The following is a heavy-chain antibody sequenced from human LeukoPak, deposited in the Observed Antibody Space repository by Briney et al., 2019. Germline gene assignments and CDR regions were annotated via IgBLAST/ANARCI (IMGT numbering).Heavy chain of an antibody. CDR2: IYYSGST. Sequence: SETLSLTCTVSGGSISSYYWSWIRQHPAKGLQWIGYIYYSGSTNYNPSLKSRVTISVDTSKNQFSLKLSSVTAADTDVYYCARDIVVVPAANWYFDLWGRGTLVTVSS. V-gene: IGHV4-59*12. J-gene: IGHJ2*01. CDR3: ARDIVVVPAANWYFDL. D-gene: IGHD2-2*01. CDR1: GGSISSYY.